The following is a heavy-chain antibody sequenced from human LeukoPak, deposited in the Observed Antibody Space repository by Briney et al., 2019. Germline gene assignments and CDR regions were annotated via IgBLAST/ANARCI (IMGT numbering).Heavy chain of an antibody. CDR1: GFTFSSYG. CDR3: AKGGLYSSSCSDC. CDR2: ISYDGSNK. J-gene: IGHJ4*02. V-gene: IGHV3-30*18. D-gene: IGHD6-13*01. Sequence: GGTLRLSCAASGFTFSSYGMHWVRQAPGKGLEWVAVISYDGSNKYYADSVKGRFTISRDNSKNTLYLQMNSLRAEDTAVYYCAKGGLYSSSCSDCWGQGTLVTVSS.